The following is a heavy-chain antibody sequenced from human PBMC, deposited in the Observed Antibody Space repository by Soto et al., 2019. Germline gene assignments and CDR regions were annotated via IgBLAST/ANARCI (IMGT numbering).Heavy chain of an antibody. D-gene: IGHD3-16*01. J-gene: IGHJ5*02. CDR1: GYTFTSYD. Sequence: QVQMVQSGAEVEKPGASVKVSCKASGYTFTSYDINWLRQATGQGLEWMGWMNPNSGNTGYAQKCQGRVTRAGETSINPALMELSSLRSEDTAVYYCARGGRGGRYETSPWGQGTLVTVSS. V-gene: IGHV1-8*01. CDR3: ARGGRGGRYETSP. CDR2: MNPNSGNT.